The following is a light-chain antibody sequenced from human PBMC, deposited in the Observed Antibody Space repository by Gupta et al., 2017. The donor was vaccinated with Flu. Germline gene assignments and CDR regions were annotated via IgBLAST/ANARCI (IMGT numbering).Light chain of an antibody. Sequence: DVVMTQSPFSLAVTLGQSASISCRSSQGLVYSDGNTYLHWFQQRPGQSPRRLIYLVTKRDSGVLDRFSGSGSGTDFTLKISRVEAEDVGVYFCMQGAHWPWAFGQGTKLEIK. J-gene: IGKJ1*01. V-gene: IGKV2-30*01. CDR1: QGLVYSDGNTY. CDR2: LVT. CDR3: MQGAHWPWA.